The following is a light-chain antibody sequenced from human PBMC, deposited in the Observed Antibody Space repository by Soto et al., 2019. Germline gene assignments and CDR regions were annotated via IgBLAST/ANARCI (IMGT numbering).Light chain of an antibody. Sequence: SYELSQPPSVSVAPGQTATISCGGTKIGSASVHWYQQKPGQAPLLVVYDDNERPSAIPERFSGSYSGNTATLTISRVEGGDEADYYCQVWDSRSSEALFGGGTKLTVL. J-gene: IGLJ2*01. CDR3: QVWDSRSSEAL. CDR1: KIGSAS. V-gene: IGLV3-21*02. CDR2: DDN.